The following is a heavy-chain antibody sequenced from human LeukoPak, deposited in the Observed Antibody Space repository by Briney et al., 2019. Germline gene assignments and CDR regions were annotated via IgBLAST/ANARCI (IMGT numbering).Heavy chain of an antibody. CDR1: GFTVSSNY. V-gene: IGHV3-53*01. CDR3: ARDQEYCGGDCYYY. D-gene: IGHD2-21*02. J-gene: IGHJ4*02. Sequence: GRSLRLSCAASGFTVSSNYMSWVRQAPGKGLEWVSVIYSGGSTYYADSVKGRFTISRDNSKNTLYLQMNSLRAEDTAVYYCARDQEYCGGDCYYYWGQGTLVTVSS. CDR2: IYSGGST.